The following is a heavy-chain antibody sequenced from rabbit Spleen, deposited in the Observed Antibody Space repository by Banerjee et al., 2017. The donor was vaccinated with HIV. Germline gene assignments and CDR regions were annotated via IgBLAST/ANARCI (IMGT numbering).Heavy chain of an antibody. CDR2: IEAGSSGFT. CDR1: GVSFSVSSY. CDR3: ARDTSSSFSSYGMAL. D-gene: IGHD1-1*01. Sequence: QEQLVESGGGLVQPEGSLTLTCKASGVSFSVSSYMCWVRQAPGKGLEWIACIEAGSSGFTYFANWAKGRFTISMTSSTTVTLQMTSLTAADTATYFCARDTSSSFSSYGMALWGPGTLVTVS. V-gene: IGHV1S45*01. J-gene: IGHJ6*01.